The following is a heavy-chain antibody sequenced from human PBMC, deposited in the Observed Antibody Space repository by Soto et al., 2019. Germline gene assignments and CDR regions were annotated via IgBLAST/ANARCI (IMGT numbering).Heavy chain of an antibody. V-gene: IGHV3-23*01. CDR1: GFTFSIYA. D-gene: IGHD2-2*01. CDR3: AREWAFPLLSTPFDY. CDR2: ISGSGDTT. Sequence: PGGSLRLSCAASGFTFSIYAMNWVRQAPGKGLEWVSGISGSGDTTYYADSVKGRFTISRDNSKNTLYLQMNSLRAEDTAVYYCAREWAFPLLSTPFDYWGQGT. J-gene: IGHJ4*02.